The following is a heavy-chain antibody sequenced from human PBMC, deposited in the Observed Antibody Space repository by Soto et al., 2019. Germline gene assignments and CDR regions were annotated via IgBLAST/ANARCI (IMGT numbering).Heavy chain of an antibody. Sequence: QVQLVESGGGVVQPGRSLRLSCAASGFTFSSYAMHWVRQAPGKGLEWVAVISYDGSNKYYADSVKGRFTISRDNSKNTLYLQMNSLRAEYTAVYYCARADSSGYYRYGMDVWGQGTTVTVSS. J-gene: IGHJ6*02. CDR3: ARADSSGYYRYGMDV. D-gene: IGHD3-22*01. V-gene: IGHV3-30-3*01. CDR2: ISYDGSNK. CDR1: GFTFSSYA.